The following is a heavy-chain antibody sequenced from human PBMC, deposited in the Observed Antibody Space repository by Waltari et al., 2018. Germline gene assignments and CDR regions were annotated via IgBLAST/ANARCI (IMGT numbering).Heavy chain of an antibody. V-gene: IGHV4-38-2*02. CDR1: GYSISSGYY. Sequence: QVQLQESGPGLVKPSETLSLTCAVSGYSISSGYYWGWIRQPPGKGLEWIGSIYHSGSTYYNPSLKSRVTISVDTSKNQFSLKLSSVTAADTAVYYCARDGEGPIAVAGTVYFQHWGQGTLVTVSS. J-gene: IGHJ1*01. CDR2: IYHSGST. D-gene: IGHD6-19*01. CDR3: ARDGEGPIAVAGTVYFQH.